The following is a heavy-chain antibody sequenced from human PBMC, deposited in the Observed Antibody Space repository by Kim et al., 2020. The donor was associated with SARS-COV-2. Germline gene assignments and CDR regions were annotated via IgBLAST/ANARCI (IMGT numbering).Heavy chain of an antibody. CDR2: MNPNSGNT. V-gene: IGHV1-8*01. D-gene: IGHD5-18*01. J-gene: IGHJ6*02. CDR3: ARERAEQLWLENYYYYYGMDV. Sequence: ASVKVSCKASGYTFTSYDINWVRQATGQGLEWMGWMNPNSGNTGYAQKFQGRVTMTRNTSISTAYMELSSLRSEDTAVYYCARERAEQLWLENYYYYYGMDVWGQGTTVTVSS. CDR1: GYTFTSYD.